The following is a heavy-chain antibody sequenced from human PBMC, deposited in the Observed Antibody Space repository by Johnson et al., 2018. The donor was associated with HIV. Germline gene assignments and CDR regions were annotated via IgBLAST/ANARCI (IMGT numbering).Heavy chain of an antibody. CDR1: GFTFSTFA. CDR3: AKDSPYYYDTAAEAFDI. D-gene: IGHD3-22*01. V-gene: IGHV3-30*04. CDR2: ISYDGSNK. J-gene: IGHJ3*02. Sequence: QVQLVESGGGVVQPGTSLRLSCAASGFTFSTFAMHWVRQAPGKGLEWVAVISYDGSNKYYADSVKGRFTISRDNSKNTLYLQMNSLRAEDTAVYYCAKDSPYYYDTAAEAFDIWGQGTMVTVSS.